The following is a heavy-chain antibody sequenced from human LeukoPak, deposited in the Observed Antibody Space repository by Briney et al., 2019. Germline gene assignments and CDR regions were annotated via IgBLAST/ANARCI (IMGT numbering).Heavy chain of an antibody. CDR2: INSDGSST. V-gene: IGHV3-74*01. CDR1: GFTFSSYW. CDR3: ARERSVDTAMVTDY. J-gene: IGHJ4*02. Sequence: GGSLRLSCAASGFTFSSYWMHWVRQAPGKGLVWVSRINSDGSSTSYADSVKGRFTISRDNAKNSLYLQMNSLRAEDTAVYYCARERSVDTAMVTDYWGQGTLVTVSS. D-gene: IGHD5-18*01.